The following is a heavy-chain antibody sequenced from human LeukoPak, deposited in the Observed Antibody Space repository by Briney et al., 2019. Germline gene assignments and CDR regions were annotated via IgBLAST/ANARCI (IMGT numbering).Heavy chain of an antibody. CDR1: GFTLSTYW. J-gene: IGHJ4*02. CDR3: ARATYGVS. V-gene: IGHV3-7*02. D-gene: IGHD4-17*01. CDR2: IKEDGSEK. Sequence: GGSLRLSCAASGFTLSTYWMTWVRQAPRKGLEWVAAIKEDGSEKHYVDSMKGRLTISRDNARNSLYLQMSSLRAEDTAVYYFARATYGVSWRQGTLVTVSS.